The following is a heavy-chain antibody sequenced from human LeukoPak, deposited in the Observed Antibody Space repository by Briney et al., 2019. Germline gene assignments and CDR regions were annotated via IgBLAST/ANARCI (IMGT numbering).Heavy chain of an antibody. CDR3: ARVGQYYDFWSGFDF. CDR1: GFPFNAYA. V-gene: IGHV3-23*01. Sequence: GGSLRLSFAASGFPFNAYAMTRVRPAPGKGLEWVSIIRGNGGGTHCADSVKGRFNIFRDNSENTLYLQMSSLRVDDTAVYYCARVGQYYDFWSGFDFWGQGALVIVSS. D-gene: IGHD3-3*01. CDR2: IRGNGGGT. J-gene: IGHJ4*02.